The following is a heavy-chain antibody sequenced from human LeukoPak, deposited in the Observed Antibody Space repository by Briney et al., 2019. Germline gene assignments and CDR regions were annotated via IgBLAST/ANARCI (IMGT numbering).Heavy chain of an antibody. CDR2: MNPNSGNT. CDR3: ARTTITMIALFYY. Sequence: GASVKVSCKASGYTFTSYDINWVRQATGPGLEWVGWMNPNSGNTGYAQKFQGRVTMTRNTSISTAYMELSSLRSEDTAVYYCARTTITMIALFYYWGQGTLVTVSS. CDR1: GYTFTSYD. V-gene: IGHV1-8*01. J-gene: IGHJ4*02. D-gene: IGHD3-22*01.